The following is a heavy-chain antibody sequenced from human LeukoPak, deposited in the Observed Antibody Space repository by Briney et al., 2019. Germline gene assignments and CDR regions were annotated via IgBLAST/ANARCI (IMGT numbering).Heavy chain of an antibody. J-gene: IGHJ4*02. Sequence: GGSLRLSCAASGFTFSSYAISWVRQAPGKGLEWVSTISGSGGSTYYADSVKGRFTISRDNSKNTLYLQMNSLRAEDTAVYYCAKCWRGMEKVVAAILPIDYWGQGTLVTVSS. CDR3: AKCWRGMEKVVAAILPIDY. V-gene: IGHV3-23*01. CDR2: ISGSGGST. D-gene: IGHD2-15*01. CDR1: GFTFSSYA.